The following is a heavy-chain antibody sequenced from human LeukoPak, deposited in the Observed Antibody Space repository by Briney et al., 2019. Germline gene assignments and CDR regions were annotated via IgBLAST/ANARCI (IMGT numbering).Heavy chain of an antibody. CDR1: GYTFTSYG. Sequence: APVKVSCKSSGYTFTSYGISWVRQAPGQGLEWMGWISAYNGNTNYAQKLQGRVTMTPDTSTSTAYMELRSLRSDDTAVYYCARDNYYDSSGHISRALLPDYWGQGTLVTVSS. D-gene: IGHD3-22*01. CDR3: ARDNYYDSSGHISRALLPDY. J-gene: IGHJ4*02. V-gene: IGHV1-18*01. CDR2: ISAYNGNT.